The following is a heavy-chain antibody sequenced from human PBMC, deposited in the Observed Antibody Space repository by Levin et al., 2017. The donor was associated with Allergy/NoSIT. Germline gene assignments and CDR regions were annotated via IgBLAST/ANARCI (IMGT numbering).Heavy chain of an antibody. V-gene: IGHV3-30*04. CDR3: ARPTSPLGYGGTFDY. D-gene: IGHD4-23*01. CDR2: ISYDGSNK. J-gene: IGHJ4*02. CDR1: GFTFSSYA. Sequence: GESLKISCAASGFTFSSYAMHWVRQAPGKGLEWVAVISYDGSNKYYADSVKGRFTISRDNSKNTLYLQTNSLRAEDTAVYYCARPTSPLGYGGTFDYWGQGTLVTVSS.